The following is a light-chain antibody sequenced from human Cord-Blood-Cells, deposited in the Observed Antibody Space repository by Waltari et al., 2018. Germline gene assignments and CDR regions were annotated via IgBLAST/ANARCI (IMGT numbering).Light chain of an antibody. Sequence: EIVLTQSPATLSLSPGERATLSCRASQSVSSYLACYQQKPGQAPRFLIYDASNRATGIPARFSGSGSGTDFTLTISSLEPEDFAVYYCQQRSNWPPLYTFGQGTKLEIK. CDR1: QSVSSY. J-gene: IGKJ2*01. CDR3: QQRSNWPPLYT. V-gene: IGKV3-11*01. CDR2: DAS.